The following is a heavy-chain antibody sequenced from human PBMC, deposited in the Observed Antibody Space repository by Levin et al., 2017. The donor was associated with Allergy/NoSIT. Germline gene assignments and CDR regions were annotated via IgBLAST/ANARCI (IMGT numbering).Heavy chain of an antibody. CDR1: GGTFSSYA. CDR3: ARAGKTYYYDSSGYHLGVDYFDY. CDR2: IIPIFGTA. D-gene: IGHD3-22*01. Sequence: KISCKASGGTFSSYAISWVRQAPGQGLEWMGGIIPIFGTANYAQKFQGRVTITADESTSTAYMELSSLRSEDTAVYYCARAGKTYYYDSSGYHLGVDYFDYWGQGTLVTVSS. V-gene: IGHV1-69*01. J-gene: IGHJ4*02.